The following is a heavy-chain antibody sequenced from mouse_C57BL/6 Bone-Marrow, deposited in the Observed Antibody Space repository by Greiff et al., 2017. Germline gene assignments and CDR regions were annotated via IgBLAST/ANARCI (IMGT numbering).Heavy chain of an antibody. CDR3: ARDDYDSYYFDY. V-gene: IGHV1-80*01. J-gene: IGHJ2*01. D-gene: IGHD2-4*01. CDR2: IYPGDGDT. Sequence: VQLQQSGASVKISCKASGYAFSSYWMNWVKQRPGKGLEWIGQIYPGDGDTNYNGKFKGKATLTADKSSSTAYMQLSSLTSEDSAVYFCARDDYDSYYFDYWGQGTTLTVSS. CDR1: GYAFSSYW.